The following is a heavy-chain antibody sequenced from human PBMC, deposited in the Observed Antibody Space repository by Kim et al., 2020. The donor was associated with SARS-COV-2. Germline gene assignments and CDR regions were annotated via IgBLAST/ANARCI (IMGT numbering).Heavy chain of an antibody. CDR1: GFTFSNAW. D-gene: IGHD3-10*01. J-gene: IGHJ6*02. Sequence: GGSLRLSCAASGFTFSNAWMSWVRQAPGKGLEWVGRIKSKTDGGTTDYAAPVKGRFTISRDDSKNTLYLQMNSLKTEDTAVYYCTTDPGFGKGSGIYYYYYGMDVWGQGTTVTVSS. CDR2: IKSKTDGGTT. CDR3: TTDPGFGKGSGIYYYYYGMDV. V-gene: IGHV3-15*01.